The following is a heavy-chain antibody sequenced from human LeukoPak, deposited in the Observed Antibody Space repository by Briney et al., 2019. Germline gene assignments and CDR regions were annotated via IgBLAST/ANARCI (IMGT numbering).Heavy chain of an antibody. D-gene: IGHD5-18*01. Sequence: PSETLSLTCTVSGGSISSYYWSWIRQPPGKGLEWIGYIYYSGSTNYNPSLKSRVTISVDTSKNQFSLKLSSVTAADTAVYYCARVEYSYGYLYRFDPWGQGTLVTVSS. V-gene: IGHV4-59*01. CDR2: IYYSGST. CDR3: ARVEYSYGYLYRFDP. J-gene: IGHJ5*02. CDR1: GGSISSYY.